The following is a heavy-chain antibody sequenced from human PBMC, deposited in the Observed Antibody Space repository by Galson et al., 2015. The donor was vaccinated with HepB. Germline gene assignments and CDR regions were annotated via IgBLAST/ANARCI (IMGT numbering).Heavy chain of an antibody. D-gene: IGHD6-13*01. CDR2: ISAYNGNT. V-gene: IGHV1-18*04. J-gene: IGHJ6*02. Sequence: SVKVSCKASGYTFTSYGISWVRQAPGQGLEWMGWISAYNGNTNYAQKLQGRVTMTTDTSTSTAYMELRSLRSDDTAVYYCAREVVGSSWYLYGMDVWGQGTTVTVSS. CDR3: AREVVGSSWYLYGMDV. CDR1: GYTFTSYG.